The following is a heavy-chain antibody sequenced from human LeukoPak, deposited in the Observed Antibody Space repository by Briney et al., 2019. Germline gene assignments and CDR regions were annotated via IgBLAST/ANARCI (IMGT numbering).Heavy chain of an antibody. CDR1: GGSISRYC. Sequence: PSETLSLTCTVSGGSISRYCWSWIRQPPGKGLEWIGYISYSGSTKYNPSLMSRVTISVDTSKNQFSLKLSSATAADTAVYYCARLDYYHFDYWGQGTVVTVSS. J-gene: IGHJ4*02. D-gene: IGHD3-22*01. V-gene: IGHV4-59*01. CDR3: ARLDYYHFDY. CDR2: ISYSGST.